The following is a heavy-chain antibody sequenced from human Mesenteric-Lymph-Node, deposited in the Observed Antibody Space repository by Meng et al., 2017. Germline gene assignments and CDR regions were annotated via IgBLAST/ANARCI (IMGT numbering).Heavy chain of an antibody. J-gene: IGHJ1*01. CDR1: GFTFSSYG. Sequence: GESLKISCAASGFTFSSYGMHWVRQAPGKGLEWVANIKQDGSEKYYVDSVKGRFTISRDNAKNSLYLQINSLRAEDTAVYYCASIWIAAFQHWGQGTLVTVSS. CDR3: ASIWIAAFQH. V-gene: IGHV3-7*01. CDR2: IKQDGSEK. D-gene: IGHD6-25*01.